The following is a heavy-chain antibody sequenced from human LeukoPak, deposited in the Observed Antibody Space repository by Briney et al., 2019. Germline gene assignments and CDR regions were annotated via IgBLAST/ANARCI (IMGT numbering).Heavy chain of an antibody. Sequence: GGSLRLSCAASGFTFSSYSMDWVRQAPGTGLEWVSSISSSSSYIYYADSVKGRFTISRDNAKNSLYLQMNSLRAEDTAVYYCARDSIAVAGTADYWGQGTLVTVPS. CDR3: ARDSIAVAGTADY. V-gene: IGHV3-21*01. CDR1: GFTFSSYS. J-gene: IGHJ4*02. CDR2: ISSSSSYI. D-gene: IGHD6-19*01.